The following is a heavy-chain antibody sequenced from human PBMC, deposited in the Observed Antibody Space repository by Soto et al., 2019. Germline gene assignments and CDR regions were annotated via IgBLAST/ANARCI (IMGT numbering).Heavy chain of an antibody. CDR3: TRDNGIVVGVAAWVDFDY. V-gene: IGHV3-49*03. Sequence: PGGSLRLSCTASGFTFGDYAMSWFRQAPGKGLEWVGFIRSKAYGGTTEYAASVKGRFTISRDDSKSIAYLQMNSLKTEDTAVYYCTRDNGIVVGVAAWVDFDYWGQGTLVTVSS. CDR2: IRSKAYGGTT. CDR1: GFTFGDYA. D-gene: IGHD2-15*01. J-gene: IGHJ4*02.